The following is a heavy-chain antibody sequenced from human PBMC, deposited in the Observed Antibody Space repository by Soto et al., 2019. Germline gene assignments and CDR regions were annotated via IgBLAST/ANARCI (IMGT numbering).Heavy chain of an antibody. CDR2: IDPSDSYT. V-gene: IGHV5-10-1*01. J-gene: IGHJ2*01. D-gene: IGHD6-13*01. Sequence: EVQLVQSGAEVKKPGESLRISCKGSGYSFTSYWISWVRQMPGKGLEWMGRIDPSDSYTNYSPSFQGHVTISADKSISTAYLQWSSLKASDTAMYYCARRRIAAAGPYVGWYFDLWGRGTLVTVSS. CDR3: ARRRIAAAGPYVGWYFDL. CDR1: GYSFTSYW.